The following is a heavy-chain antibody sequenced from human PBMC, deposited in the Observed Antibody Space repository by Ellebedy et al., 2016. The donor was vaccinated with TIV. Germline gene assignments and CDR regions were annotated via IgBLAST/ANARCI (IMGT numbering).Heavy chain of an antibody. CDR3: ATDGSYGDYLSPTHAFVI. V-gene: IGHV3-7*01. CDR2: MRQDGGDK. D-gene: IGHD4-17*01. CDR1: GFSFRSYW. J-gene: IGHJ3*02. Sequence: GESLKIFCVGSGFSFRSYWMSWVRQAPGKGLEWVANMRQDGGDKYYVDSVKGRFTVSRDNAKRSLYLQMDTVRAEDTAVYYCATDGSYGDYLSPTHAFVIWGQGTMVTVSS.